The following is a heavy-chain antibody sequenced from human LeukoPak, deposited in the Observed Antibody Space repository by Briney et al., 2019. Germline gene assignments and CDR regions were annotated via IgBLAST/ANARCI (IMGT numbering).Heavy chain of an antibody. CDR2: INTDGIST. CDR1: GFTFSSYW. Sequence: GGSLRLSCAASGFTFSSYWMHWVRQAPGKGLVWVSRINTDGISTNYADSVKGRFTISRDNARNTLYLQMNSLRAEDTAVYYCASQKGYGLDVWGRGTTVTVSS. CDR3: ASQKGYGLDV. J-gene: IGHJ6*02. V-gene: IGHV3-74*01.